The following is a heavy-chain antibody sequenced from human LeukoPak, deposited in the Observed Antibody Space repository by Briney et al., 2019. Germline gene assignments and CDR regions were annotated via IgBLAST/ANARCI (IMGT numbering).Heavy chain of an antibody. Sequence: GGSLRLSCAASGFTFSSYSMNWVRQAPGKGLEWVSSISSSSSYIYYADSVKGRFTISRDNAKNSLYLQMNSLRAEDTAVYYCARGYCSSTSCTDLYYYYYGMDVWGQGTTVTVSS. CDR3: ARGYCSSTSCTDLYYYYYGMDV. V-gene: IGHV3-21*01. CDR2: ISSSSSYI. D-gene: IGHD2-2*01. J-gene: IGHJ6*02. CDR1: GFTFSSYS.